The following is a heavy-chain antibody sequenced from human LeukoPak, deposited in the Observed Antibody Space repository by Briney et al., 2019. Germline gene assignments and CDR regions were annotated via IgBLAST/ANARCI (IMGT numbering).Heavy chain of an antibody. CDR3: SVMHRYYDGSGYWVQ. V-gene: IGHV3-30*04. J-gene: IGHJ4*02. CDR2: ISYDGSNE. D-gene: IGHD3-22*01. CDR1: GFSFSSYA. Sequence: GGSLRLSCAASGFSFSSYAMHWVRQAPGKGLEWVAVISYDGSNEYYADSVKGRFTISRDNSKNTLYLQMNSLRAEDTAVYYCSVMHRYYDGSGYWVQWGQGTLVTVSS.